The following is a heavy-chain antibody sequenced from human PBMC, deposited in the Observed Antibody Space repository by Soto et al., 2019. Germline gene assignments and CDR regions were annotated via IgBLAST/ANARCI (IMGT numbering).Heavy chain of an antibody. V-gene: IGHV1-2*04. J-gene: IGHJ6*02. Sequence: QVQLVQSGAEVKKPGASVKVSCKASGYTFTGYYMHWVRQDPGEGLEWMGWSNTNSGGTNYAQKFQGWVTMNRDTSTSTGYMELSTLSSDDTAVYSCARALHFWSSYSGGYGMDVWGQGTTVTVSS. D-gene: IGHD3-3*01. CDR3: ARALHFWSSYSGGYGMDV. CDR1: GYTFTGYY. CDR2: SNTNSGGT.